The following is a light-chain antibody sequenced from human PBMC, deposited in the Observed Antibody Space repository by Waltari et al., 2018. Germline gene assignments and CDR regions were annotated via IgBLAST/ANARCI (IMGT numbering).Light chain of an antibody. CDR3: QESFTSPRT. V-gene: IGKV1-39*01. J-gene: IGKJ1*01. CDR2: GAS. CDR1: QTIFLF. Sequence: DIQMTQSPSSLSASLGDRVTITCRASQTIFLFLNWYQQRPGEGPNLLIYGASILHSGVPSRFSGSGSGTDFTLTISNLQPEDVATYYCQESFTSPRTFGHGTKVEI.